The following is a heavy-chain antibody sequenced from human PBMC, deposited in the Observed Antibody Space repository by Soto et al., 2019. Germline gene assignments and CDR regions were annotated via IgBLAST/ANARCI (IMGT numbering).Heavy chain of an antibody. J-gene: IGHJ4*02. CDR2: IWYDGSNK. D-gene: IGHD3-10*01. CDR3: ARDIPYYYGSGSYFSFDY. Sequence: GGSLRLSRAASGFTFSSYGMHWVRQAPGKGLEWVAVIWYDGSNKYYADSVKGRFTISRDNSKNTLYLQMNSLRAEDTAVYYCARDIPYYYGSGSYFSFDYWGQGTLVTVSS. V-gene: IGHV3-33*01. CDR1: GFTFSSYG.